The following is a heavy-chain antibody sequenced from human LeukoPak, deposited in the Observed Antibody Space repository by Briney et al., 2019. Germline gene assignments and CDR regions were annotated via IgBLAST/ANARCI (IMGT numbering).Heavy chain of an antibody. CDR3: ASCSSTNCY. CDR2: IKQDGSDK. V-gene: IGHV3-7*01. CDR1: GFFISRHY. Sequence: GGSLRLSCAASGFFISRHYMSWVRQAPGKGLEWVANIKQDGSDKYYVDSVKGRFTISRDNAKNSLYLQMNSLRAEDTAVYYCASCSSTNCYWGQGTLVTVSS. J-gene: IGHJ4*02. D-gene: IGHD2-2*01.